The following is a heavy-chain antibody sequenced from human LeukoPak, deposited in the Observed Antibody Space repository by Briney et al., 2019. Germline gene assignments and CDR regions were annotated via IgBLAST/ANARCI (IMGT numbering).Heavy chain of an antibody. D-gene: IGHD3-10*01. CDR3: ARDQTYSGSGIYTYFDY. Sequence: TSQTLSLTCTVSGGSISSGGHYWSWIRQPAGKGLEYLGRISSTGSTNYNPSLRSRVTISADTSKNHFSLKLTSVTAADTAVYYCARDQTYSGSGIYTYFDYWGQGILVTVSS. CDR2: ISSTGST. J-gene: IGHJ4*02. V-gene: IGHV4-61*02. CDR1: GGSISSGGHY.